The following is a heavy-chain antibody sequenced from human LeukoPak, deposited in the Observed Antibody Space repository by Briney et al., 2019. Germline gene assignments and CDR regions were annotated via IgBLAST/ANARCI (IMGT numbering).Heavy chain of an antibody. J-gene: IGHJ3*02. D-gene: IGHD2-15*01. CDR1: RITFSSHS. CDR3: ARDISATVPGNAFDI. CDR2: ISSSSSNI. V-gene: IGHV3-48*01. Sequence: QPGGSLRLSCTASRITFSSHSMSWVRQAPGKGLEWVSYISSSSSNIYYADSVKGRFTISRDNAKNSLYLQMNSLRAEDTAAYYCARDISATVPGNAFDIWGQGTMVTVSS.